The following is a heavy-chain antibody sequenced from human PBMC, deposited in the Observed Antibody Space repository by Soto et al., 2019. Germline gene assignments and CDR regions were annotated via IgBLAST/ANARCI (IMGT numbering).Heavy chain of an antibody. V-gene: IGHV3-11*01. Sequence: QVQLVESGGGLVKPGGSLRLSCAASGFTFSDYYMSWIRQAPGKGLEWVSYISITGSTIDYADSVKGRFTISRDNAKNSLYLEMNSLRAEDTAVYYCARDPNPGIHRRRLVVVVPAATNYFDYWGQGTLGTVSS. CDR3: ARDPNPGIHRRRLVVVVPAATNYFDY. CDR2: ISITGSTI. D-gene: IGHD2-2*01. CDR1: GFTFSDYY. J-gene: IGHJ4*02.